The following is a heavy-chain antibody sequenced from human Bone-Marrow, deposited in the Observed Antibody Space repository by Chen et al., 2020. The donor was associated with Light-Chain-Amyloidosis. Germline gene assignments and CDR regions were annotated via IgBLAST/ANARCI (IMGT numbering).Heavy chain of an antibody. Sequence: QLQLQESGPGLVKPSETLSLTCTVSGGSISSSSYYSGWIRQPPGKGLEWIGSIYYSGSTYYNPSLKSRVTISVDTSKNQFSLKLSSVTAADTAVYYCARLYCSGGSCRYYYYYMDVWGKGTTVTVSS. CDR3: ARLYCSGGSCRYYYYYMDV. CDR1: GGSISSSSYY. J-gene: IGHJ6*03. D-gene: IGHD2-15*01. CDR2: IYYSGST. V-gene: IGHV4-39*01.